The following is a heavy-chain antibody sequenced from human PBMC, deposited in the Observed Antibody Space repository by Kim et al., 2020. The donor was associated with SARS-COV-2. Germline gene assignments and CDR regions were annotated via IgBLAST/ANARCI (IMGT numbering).Heavy chain of an antibody. CDR3: AKSGSSVYLDY. J-gene: IGHJ4*02. V-gene: IGHV3-30*02. Sequence: KYYADTVKGRITISRDNSKNALYLQMNSLRAEDTAVYYCAKSGSSVYLDYWGQGTLVTVSS. D-gene: IGHD6-6*01. CDR2: K.